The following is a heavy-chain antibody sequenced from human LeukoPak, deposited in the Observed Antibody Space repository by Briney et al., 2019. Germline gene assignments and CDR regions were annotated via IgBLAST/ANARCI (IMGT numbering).Heavy chain of an antibody. D-gene: IGHD5-18*01. CDR1: GFTFSTYS. V-gene: IGHV3-21*01. J-gene: IGHJ4*02. Sequence: GGSLRLSCAASGFTFSTYSMNWVRQAPGKGLEWVSSISSSSSYIYYADSVKGLFTISRDNAKNSLYLQMNSLRAEDTAVYYCARDRGYSYGPFDYWGQGTLVTVSS. CDR3: ARDRGYSYGPFDY. CDR2: ISSSSSYI.